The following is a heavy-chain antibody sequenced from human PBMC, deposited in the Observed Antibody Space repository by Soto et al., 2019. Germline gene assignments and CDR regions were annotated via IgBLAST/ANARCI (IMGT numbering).Heavy chain of an antibody. V-gene: IGHV3-30*18. Sequence: QVQLVESGGGAVQPGRSLRLSCEASGFTFSSYGIYWVRQAPGKGLDWVAVISYDGNNAYYADSVKGRFTISRDNSKNTLYLQMNSLRPDDTAVYYCAKLGRAMVTEWFLPLWGRGTLVTVSS. D-gene: IGHD5-18*01. J-gene: IGHJ2*01. CDR1: GFTFSSYG. CDR3: AKLGRAMVTEWFLPL. CDR2: ISYDGNNA.